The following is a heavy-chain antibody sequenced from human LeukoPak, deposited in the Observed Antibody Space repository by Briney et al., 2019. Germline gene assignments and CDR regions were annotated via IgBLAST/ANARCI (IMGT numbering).Heavy chain of an antibody. J-gene: IGHJ4*02. CDR1: GFTFSSYA. CDR2: ISGSGGST. D-gene: IGHD3-22*01. V-gene: IGHV3-23*01. CDR3: AKGQEPYYYDSSFGY. Sequence: GGSLRLSCAASGFTFSSYAMSWVRQAPGKGLEWVSAISGSGGSTYYADSVKGRFTISRDNPKNTLYLQMNSLRAEDTAVYYCAKGQEPYYYDSSFGYWGQGTLVTVSS.